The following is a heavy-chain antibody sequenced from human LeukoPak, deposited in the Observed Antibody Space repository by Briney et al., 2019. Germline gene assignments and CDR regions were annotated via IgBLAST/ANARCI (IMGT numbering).Heavy chain of an antibody. CDR1: GFTFSSYR. J-gene: IGHJ4*02. Sequence: GGSLRLSCAASGFTFSSYRFNWVRQVPGRGLEWVSSITTTFYTYYTDSVKGRFTISRDNAKNSLYLQMISLRAEDTAVYDCARVRAKWYEDYWGQGTLVTVSS. CDR2: ITTTFYT. CDR3: ARVRAKWYEDY. V-gene: IGHV3-21*01. D-gene: IGHD2-8*01.